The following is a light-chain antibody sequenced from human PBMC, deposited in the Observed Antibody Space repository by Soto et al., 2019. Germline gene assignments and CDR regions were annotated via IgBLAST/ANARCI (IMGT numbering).Light chain of an antibody. CDR1: QTISSW. Sequence: DIHMTQSPSTLSGSVGDRVTITCRASQTISSWLAWYQQKPGKAPKLLIYKASTLKSGVPSRFSGSGSGTEFTLTISSLQSEDFALYYCQQYNNWPLTFGGGTKVDIK. CDR3: QQYNNWPLT. V-gene: IGKV1-5*03. CDR2: KAS. J-gene: IGKJ4*01.